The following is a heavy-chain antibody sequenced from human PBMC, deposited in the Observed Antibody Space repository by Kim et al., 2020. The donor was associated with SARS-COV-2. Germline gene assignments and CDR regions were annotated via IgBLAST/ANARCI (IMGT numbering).Heavy chain of an antibody. J-gene: IGHJ4*02. V-gene: IGHV4-59*01. D-gene: IGHD5-18*01. CDR3: ARAGYTAMEYYFDY. CDR1: GGSISSYY. CDR2: IYYSGST. Sequence: SETLSLTCTVSGGSISSYYWSWIRQPPGKGLEWIGYIYYSGSTNYNPSLKSRVTISVDTSKNQFSLKLSSVTAADTAVYYCARAGYTAMEYYFDYWGQGTLVTVSS.